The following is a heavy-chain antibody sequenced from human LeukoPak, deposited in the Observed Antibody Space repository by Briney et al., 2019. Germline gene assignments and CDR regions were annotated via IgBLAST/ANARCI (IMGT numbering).Heavy chain of an antibody. J-gene: IGHJ4*02. CDR2: ISSSSSYI. D-gene: IGHD3-22*01. V-gene: IGHV3-21*01. CDR3: ARDLLVGQYYYDSSGNYDY. CDR1: GFTFSSYS. Sequence: GGSLRLSCAASGFTFSSYSMNWVRQAPGKGLEWVSSISSSSSYIYYADSVKGRFTISRDNAKNSLYLQMNSLRAEDTAVYYCARDLLVGQYYYDSSGNYDYWGQGTLVTVSS.